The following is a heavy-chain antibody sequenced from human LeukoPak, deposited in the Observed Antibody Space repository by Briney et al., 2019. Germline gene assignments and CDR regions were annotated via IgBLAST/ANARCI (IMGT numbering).Heavy chain of an antibody. D-gene: IGHD1-26*01. Sequence: GGSLRLSCAASGFSLSRYWMTWVRQAPGKGLEWVGFIRDKAYGRTREYAASVKGRFTISRDDSKSIAYLQMNSLKTEDTGVYYCARKSGSYHTGPFDYWGQGTLVTVSS. CDR3: ARKSGSYHTGPFDY. J-gene: IGHJ4*02. CDR1: GFSLSRYW. V-gene: IGHV3-49*04. CDR2: IRDKAYGRTR.